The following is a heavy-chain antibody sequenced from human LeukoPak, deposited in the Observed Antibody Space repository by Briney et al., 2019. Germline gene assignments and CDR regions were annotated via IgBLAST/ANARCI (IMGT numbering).Heavy chain of an antibody. J-gene: IGHJ3*02. Sequence: GGPLRLSCAASGFTVSSNYMSWVRQAPGKGLEWVSVIYSGGSTYYADSVKGRFTISRDNSKNTLYLQMNSLRAEDTAVYYCASSCGGDCYSEVDAFDIWGQGTMVTVSS. V-gene: IGHV3-53*01. CDR3: ASSCGGDCYSEVDAFDI. CDR2: IYSGGST. D-gene: IGHD2-21*02. CDR1: GFTVSSNY.